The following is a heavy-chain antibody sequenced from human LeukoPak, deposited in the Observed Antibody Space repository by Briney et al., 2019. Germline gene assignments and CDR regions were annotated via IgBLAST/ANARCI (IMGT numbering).Heavy chain of an antibody. CDR3: AREKIAARKSYYYYGMDV. Sequence: GRSLRLSCAASGFTFSSYGMHWVRQAPGKGLEWVAVIWYDGSNKYYADSVKGRFTISRDNSKNTLYLQMNSLRAEDTAVYYCAREKIAARKSYYYYGMDVWGQGTTVTVPS. CDR1: GFTFSSYG. V-gene: IGHV3-33*01. J-gene: IGHJ6*02. D-gene: IGHD6-6*01. CDR2: IWYDGSNK.